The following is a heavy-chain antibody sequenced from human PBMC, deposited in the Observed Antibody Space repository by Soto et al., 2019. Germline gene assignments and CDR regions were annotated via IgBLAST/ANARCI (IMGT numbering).Heavy chain of an antibody. J-gene: IGHJ4*02. V-gene: IGHV1-69*06. CDR3: AREGRGKKAGYNGLGSRGY. Sequence: QVQLVQSGAEVKTPGSSLKVSCKVSGSRFSNYVISWVRQAPGHGLEWLGRIIPIFNSTKYAQSFQGRVTITADKATSTASRELSSLRADDTAVYYCAREGRGKKAGYNGLGSRGYGGQGTLVTVSS. CDR1: GSRFSNYV. D-gene: IGHD2-2*02. CDR2: IIPIFNST.